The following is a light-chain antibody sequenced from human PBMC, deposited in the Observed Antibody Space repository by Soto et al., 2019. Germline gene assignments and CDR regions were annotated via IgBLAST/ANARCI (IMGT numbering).Light chain of an antibody. CDR3: QQSYSTPWT. CDR1: QSISYY. J-gene: IGKJ1*01. Sequence: DSQMTQSPSTLSASVGDRATFTCRASQSISYYLNWYQQKPGRAPRLLIYTTSSLQSGVPSKFSGSASGTDFTLTISSLQPEDFATYYCQQSYSTPWTFGQGTKVDIK. V-gene: IGKV1-39*01. CDR2: TTS.